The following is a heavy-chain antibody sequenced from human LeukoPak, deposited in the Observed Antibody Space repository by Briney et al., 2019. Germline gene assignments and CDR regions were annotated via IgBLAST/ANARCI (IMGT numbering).Heavy chain of an antibody. CDR1: GFTFTDYS. Sequence: KTGGSLRLSCAASGFTFTDYSMTWVRQAPGKGLEWVSSISTVSTYKFYSDSVKGRFTISRDNAKNILYLQMSSLSAEDTGVYYCARDGGGFYLYYYMDVWGRGTPVTVSS. CDR3: ARDGGGFYLYYYMDV. V-gene: IGHV3-21*01. CDR2: ISTVSTYK. J-gene: IGHJ6*03. D-gene: IGHD6-25*01.